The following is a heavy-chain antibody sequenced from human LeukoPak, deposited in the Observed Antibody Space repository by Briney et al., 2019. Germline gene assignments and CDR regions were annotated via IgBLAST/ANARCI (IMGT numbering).Heavy chain of an antibody. V-gene: IGHV4-30-2*01. CDR1: GGSISSGGYY. CDR2: IYHSGST. J-gene: IGHJ4*02. CDR3: AREDRIAAAGSFDY. Sequence: SETLSLTCTVSGGSISSGGYYWSWIRQPPGKGLEWIGYIYHSGSTYYNPSLKSRVTISVDRSKNQFSLKLSSVTAADTAVYYCAREDRIAAAGSFDYWGQGTLVTVSS. D-gene: IGHD6-13*01.